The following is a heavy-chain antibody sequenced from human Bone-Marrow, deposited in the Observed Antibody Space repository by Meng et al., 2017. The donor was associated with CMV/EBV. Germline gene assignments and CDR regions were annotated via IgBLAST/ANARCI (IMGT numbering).Heavy chain of an antibody. CDR1: GYSFTTYM. Sequence: KIACNGSGYSFTTYMVAWVRQMPGRGLEWMGIIYPGHSDIRYSPSFQGQVTMSADQSISTAYLQWSSLKASDTAMYYCARHNTGADYWGQGTLVTVS. CDR3: ARHNTGADY. J-gene: IGHJ4*02. CDR2: IYPGHSDI. V-gene: IGHV5-51*01.